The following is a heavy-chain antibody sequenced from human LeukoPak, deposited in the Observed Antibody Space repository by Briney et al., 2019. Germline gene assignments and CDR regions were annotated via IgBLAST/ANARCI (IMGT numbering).Heavy chain of an antibody. V-gene: IGHV3-30*18. Sequence: GGSLRLSCAASGFTFSSYDMHWVRQAPGKGLDWVAVISNDGSKKYYADSVKGRFTISRDNSKNTLSLQVSSLRTKDTAVYYCAKDRYSYAFEYSDSWGQGTLVTVSS. CDR1: GFTFSSYD. D-gene: IGHD5-18*01. CDR2: ISNDGSKK. CDR3: AKDRYSYAFEYSDS. J-gene: IGHJ4*02.